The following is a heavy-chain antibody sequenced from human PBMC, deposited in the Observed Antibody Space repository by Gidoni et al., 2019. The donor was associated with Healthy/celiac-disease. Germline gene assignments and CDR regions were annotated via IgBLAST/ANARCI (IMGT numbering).Heavy chain of an antibody. J-gene: IGHJ5*02. Sequence: QVQPVWPGAEVKKPGASVKVSCKASGYTFTAYYMHWVRPAPGQGLEWMGWINPNSGGTNYAQKFQGWVTMTRDTSISTAYMELSRLRSDDTAVYYCARARPGITMVRARWFDPWGQGTLVTVSS. D-gene: IGHD3-10*01. CDR3: ARARPGITMVRARWFDP. CDR1: GYTFTAYY. V-gene: IGHV1-2*04. CDR2: INPNSGGT.